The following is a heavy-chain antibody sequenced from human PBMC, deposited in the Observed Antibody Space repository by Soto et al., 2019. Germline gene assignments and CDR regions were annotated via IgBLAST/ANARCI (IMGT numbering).Heavy chain of an antibody. CDR2: INAGNGNT. D-gene: IGHD2-15*01. Sequence: ASVKVSCKASGYTFTSYAINWVRQAPGQRLEWMGWINAGNGNTKYSQKFQGRVTITRDKSASTAYMELSSLRSEDTAVYYCADLGVADDGMDFWGQGTTVTVSS. CDR3: ADLGVADDGMDF. J-gene: IGHJ6*02. V-gene: IGHV1-3*01. CDR1: GYTFTSYA.